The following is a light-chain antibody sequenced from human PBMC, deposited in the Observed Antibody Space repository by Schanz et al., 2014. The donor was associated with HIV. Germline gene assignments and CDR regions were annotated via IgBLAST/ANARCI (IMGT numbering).Light chain of an antibody. CDR3: QQYANSPPYS. Sequence: EIVLTQSPATLSMSPGERATLSCRASQSISTNLAWYQQKPGQAPRLLIYGASNRATGIPDRFSGSGSGTDFTLTISRLEPEDFAVYYCQQYANSPPYSFGQGTKLEIK. CDR1: QSISTN. CDR2: GAS. V-gene: IGKV3-20*01. J-gene: IGKJ2*01.